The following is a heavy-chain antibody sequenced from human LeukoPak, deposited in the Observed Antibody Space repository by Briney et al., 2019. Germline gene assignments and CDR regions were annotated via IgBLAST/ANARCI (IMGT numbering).Heavy chain of an antibody. CDR2: IKQDGSEK. D-gene: IGHD3-16*01. Sequence: PGGSLRLSCAASGGSGFTFSTYWMSWVRQAPGKGLEWVADIKQDGSEKYYADSVKGRFTISRDNAQNSLYLQMNSLRAEDTAVYYCAKHWSRGRDYWGQGTLVTVSS. CDR3: AKHWSRGRDY. V-gene: IGHV3-7*01. J-gene: IGHJ4*02. CDR1: GGSGFTFSTYW.